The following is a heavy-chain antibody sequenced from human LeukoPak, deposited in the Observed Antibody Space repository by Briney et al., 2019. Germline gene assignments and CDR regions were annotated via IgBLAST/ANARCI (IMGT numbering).Heavy chain of an antibody. CDR3: ARGASSGYYYDYFDY. CDR2: INPSGGST. V-gene: IGHV1-46*01. J-gene: IGHJ4*02. D-gene: IGHD3-22*01. Sequence: APVKVSCKASGYTFTSYYMHWVRQAPGQGLEWMGIINPSGGSTSYAQKFQGRVTMTRDTSTSTVYMELSSLRSEDTAVYYCARGASSGYYYDYFDYWGQGTLVTVSS. CDR1: GYTFTSYY.